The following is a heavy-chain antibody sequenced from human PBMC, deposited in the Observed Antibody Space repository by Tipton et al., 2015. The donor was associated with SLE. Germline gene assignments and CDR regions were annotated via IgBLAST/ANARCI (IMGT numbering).Heavy chain of an antibody. V-gene: IGHV4-59*12. CDR2: VYYLGAT. CDR3: AREGDFWSGRAFDI. J-gene: IGHJ3*02. Sequence: LRLSCTVSNGSINLYYWSWIRQSPGKGLEYIGHVYYLGATNYSPSFESRVAMSVDTSKNQFSLRVSSVTAADTAVYYCAREGDFWSGRAFDIWGQGTMVTVSS. CDR1: NGSINLYY. D-gene: IGHD3-3*01.